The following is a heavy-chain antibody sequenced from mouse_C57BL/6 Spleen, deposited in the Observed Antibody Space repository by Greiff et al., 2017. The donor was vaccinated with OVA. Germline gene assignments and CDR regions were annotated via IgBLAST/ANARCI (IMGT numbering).Heavy chain of an antibody. CDR1: GFTFSDYY. Sequence: DVMLVESGGGLVQPGGSLKLSCAASGFTFSDYYMYWVRQTPEKRLEWVAYISNGGGSTYYPDTVKGRFTISRDNAKNTLYLQMRRLKSEDTAMYYCARRAGGYYYAMDYWGQGTSVTVSS. D-gene: IGHD1-1*02. V-gene: IGHV5-12*01. CDR2: ISNGGGST. CDR3: ARRAGGYYYAMDY. J-gene: IGHJ4*01.